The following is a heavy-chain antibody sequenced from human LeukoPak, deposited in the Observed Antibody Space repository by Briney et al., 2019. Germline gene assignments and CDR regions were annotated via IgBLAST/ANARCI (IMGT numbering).Heavy chain of an antibody. V-gene: IGHV4-59*01. CDR1: GGSISSYY. CDR3: AGSIMTTFGGVIVSP. CDR2: IYYSGST. D-gene: IGHD3-16*02. Sequence: PSETLSLTCTVSGGSISSYYWSWIRQPPGKGLEWIGYIYYSGSTNYNPSLKSRVTISVDTSKNQFSLKLSSVTAADTAVYYCAGSIMTTFGGVIVSPWGQGTLVTVSS. J-gene: IGHJ5*02.